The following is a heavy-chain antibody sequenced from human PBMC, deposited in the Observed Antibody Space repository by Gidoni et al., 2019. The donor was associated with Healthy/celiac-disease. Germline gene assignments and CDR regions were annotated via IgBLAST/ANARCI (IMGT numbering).Heavy chain of an antibody. D-gene: IGHD5-12*01. Sequence: EVQLLESGGGLVQPGGSLRLSCAASGFTFSSYAMSWVRQAPGKGLEWVSAIRGSGGSTYYADSVKGRFTISRDNSKNTLYLQMNSLRAEDTAVYYCAKDGGYSGYEYYYYGMDVWGQGTTVTVSS. J-gene: IGHJ6*02. CDR1: GFTFSSYA. CDR2: IRGSGGST. CDR3: AKDGGYSGYEYYYYGMDV. V-gene: IGHV3-23*01.